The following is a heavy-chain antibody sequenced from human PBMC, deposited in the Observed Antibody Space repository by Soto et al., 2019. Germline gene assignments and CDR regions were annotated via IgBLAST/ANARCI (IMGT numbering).Heavy chain of an antibody. D-gene: IGHD4-17*01. CDR1: GGSVSNKTYY. Sequence: SETLSLTCSVSGGSVSNKTYYWSWIRQPPGKRLEWIGYAYYSGTTNYNPSLKSRVTISVDLSKNQFSLRLSSVTTADTALYYCARTTAVPNTLRSRYFFDYWGQGTLVTVSS. CDR2: AYYSGTT. J-gene: IGHJ4*02. CDR3: ARTTAVPNTLRSRYFFDY. V-gene: IGHV4-61*01.